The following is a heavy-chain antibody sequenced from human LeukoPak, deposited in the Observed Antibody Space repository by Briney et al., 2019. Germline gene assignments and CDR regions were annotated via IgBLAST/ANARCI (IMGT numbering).Heavy chain of an antibody. J-gene: IGHJ4*02. CDR1: GFTFSSYA. CDR2: ISGSGAKT. CDR3: AKRTSSWNFDC. D-gene: IGHD6-13*01. Sequence: PGGSLRLSCAASGFTFSSYAMSWVRQAPGKGLEWVSGISGSGAKTYYADSVKGRFTISRDNSKNTLYLQMNSLRGEDTAVYYCAKRTSSWNFDCWGQGTLVTVSS. V-gene: IGHV3-23*01.